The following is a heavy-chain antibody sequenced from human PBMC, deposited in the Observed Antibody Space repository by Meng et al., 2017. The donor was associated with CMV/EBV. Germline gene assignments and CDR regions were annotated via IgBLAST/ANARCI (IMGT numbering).Heavy chain of an antibody. CDR3: AKDQRLTSDPYGMDV. D-gene: IGHD4/OR15-4a*01. Sequence: GESLKISCAASGFTFSSYAMSWVRQAPGKGLEWVSVIYSGGSNTYYADSVKGRFTISRDNSKNTLYLQMNSLRAGDTAVYYCAKDQRLTSDPYGMDVWGQGTTVTVSS. CDR1: GFTFSSYA. V-gene: IGHV3-23*03. CDR2: IYSGGSNT. J-gene: IGHJ6*02.